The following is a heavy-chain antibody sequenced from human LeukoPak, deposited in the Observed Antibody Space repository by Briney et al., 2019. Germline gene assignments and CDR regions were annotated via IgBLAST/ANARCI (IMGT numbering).Heavy chain of an antibody. CDR1: GYTFISHY. CDR2: INPRSGST. J-gene: IGHJ4*02. Sequence: ASVKVSCKASGYTFISHYLHWVRQAPGQGLEWMGIINPRSGSTSYAEKFQGRVTMTRDMSTSTVYMELSSLRSEDTAVYYCAVLCGGDCYYDYWGPGTLVTVSS. D-gene: IGHD2-21*02. CDR3: AVLCGGDCYYDY. V-gene: IGHV1-46*01.